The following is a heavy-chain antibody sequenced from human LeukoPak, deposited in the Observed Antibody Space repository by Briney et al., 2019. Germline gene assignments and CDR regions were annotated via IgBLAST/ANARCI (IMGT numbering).Heavy chain of an antibody. CDR2: ISAYNGNT. CDR1: GYTFTSYG. J-gene: IGHJ6*02. CDR3: ASPRIAAAGIYGMDV. Sequence: ASVKVSCKASGYTFTSYGISWVRQAPGQGLEWMGWISAYNGNTNYAQKLQGRVTMTTDTSTGTAYMELRSLRSDDTAVYYCASPRIAAAGIYGMDVWGQGTTVTVSS. V-gene: IGHV1-18*01. D-gene: IGHD6-13*01.